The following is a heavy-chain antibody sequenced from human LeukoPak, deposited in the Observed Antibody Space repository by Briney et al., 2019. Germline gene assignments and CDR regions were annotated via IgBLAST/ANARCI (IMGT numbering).Heavy chain of an antibody. V-gene: IGHV3-33*01. CDR2: IWYDGSNK. CDR1: GFTFSSYG. D-gene: IGHD2-8*01. CDR3: ARDQGRGYCTNGVCYGVDY. Sequence: GRSLRLSCAASGFTFSSYGMHWVRQAPGKGLEWVAVIWYDGSNKYYADSVKGRFTISRDNSKNTLYLQMNSLRAEDTAVYYCARDQGRGYCTNGVCYGVDYWAREPWSPSPQ. J-gene: IGHJ4*02.